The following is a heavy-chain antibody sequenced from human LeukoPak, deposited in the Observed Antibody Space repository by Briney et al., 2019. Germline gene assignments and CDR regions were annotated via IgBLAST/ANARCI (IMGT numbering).Heavy chain of an antibody. CDR2: ISSSSSYI. D-gene: IGHD3-16*02. V-gene: IGHV3-21*01. J-gene: IGHJ4*02. CDR3: ARDDDYVWGSYRLPDY. CDR1: GFTFSSYS. Sequence: GGSLRLSCAASGFTFSSYSMNWVRQAPGKGLEWVSPISSSSSYIYYADSVKVRFTISRDNAKNSLYLQMNSLRAEDTAVYYCARDDDYVWGSYRLPDYWGQGTLVTVSS.